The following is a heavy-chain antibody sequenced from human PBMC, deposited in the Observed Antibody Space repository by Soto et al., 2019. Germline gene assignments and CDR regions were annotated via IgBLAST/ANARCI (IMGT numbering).Heavy chain of an antibody. D-gene: IGHD2-15*01. CDR3: ARGLEQSPVGLYFDS. CDR2: IIPAFGTA. V-gene: IGHV1-69*06. CDR1: GGTFNSYL. Sequence: QVQLVQSGAEVKNPGSSVKVSCQTSGGTFNSYLIDWVRQAHGQGLEWMGGIIPAFGTAKYAKKFQGRVTITADKSTTTAYMELRTLTSDDTAVFYCARGLEQSPVGLYFDSWGQGTLVTVSS. J-gene: IGHJ4*02.